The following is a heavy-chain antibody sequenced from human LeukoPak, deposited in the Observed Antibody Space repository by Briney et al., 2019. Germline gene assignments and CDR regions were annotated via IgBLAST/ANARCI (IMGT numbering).Heavy chain of an antibody. CDR3: ASGRGSYRSYFDY. Sequence: ASVKVSCKASGYTFTSYDINWVRQAPGQGLERMGIINPSGGSTSYAQKFQGRVTMTRDTSTSTVYMELSSLRSEDTAVYYCASGRGSYRSYFDYWGQGTLVTVSS. D-gene: IGHD1-26*01. V-gene: IGHV1-46*01. J-gene: IGHJ4*02. CDR2: INPSGGST. CDR1: GYTFTSYD.